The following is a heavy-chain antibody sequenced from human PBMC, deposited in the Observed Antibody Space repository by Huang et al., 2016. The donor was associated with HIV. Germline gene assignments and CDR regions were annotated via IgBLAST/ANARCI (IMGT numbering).Heavy chain of an antibody. CDR1: GFSILIYY. CDR3: AREGITPSGTEVSGFDF. CDR2: VNPSGGGA. J-gene: IGHJ5*01. Sequence: QVQLVQSGAEVKKPGASVTISCKASGFSILIYYIHWVRQAPGQGLEWMGIVNPSGGGAGYAQKFKGRVTMTRDTSTRTLYMELSSLRSEDTAVYYCAREGITPSGTEVSGFDFWGQGTPVSVSS. D-gene: IGHD6-13*01. V-gene: IGHV1-46*03.